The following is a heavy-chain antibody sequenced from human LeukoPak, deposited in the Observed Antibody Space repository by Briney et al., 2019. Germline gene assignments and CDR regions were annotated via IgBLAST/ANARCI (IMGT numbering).Heavy chain of an antibody. CDR3: ARDLDTYVVLTAYDTFDI. CDR2: IIPIFGTA. Sequence: GSSVKVSCKASGGTFGSYAISWVRQAPGQGLEWMGGIIPIFGTANYAQKFQGRVTITTDESTSTAYMELSSLRSEDTAVYYCARDLDTYVVLTAYDTFDIWGQGTMVTVSS. J-gene: IGHJ3*02. V-gene: IGHV1-69*05. CDR1: GGTFGSYA. D-gene: IGHD2-21*02.